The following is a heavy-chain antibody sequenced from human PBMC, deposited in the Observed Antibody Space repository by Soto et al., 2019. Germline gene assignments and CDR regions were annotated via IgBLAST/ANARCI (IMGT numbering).Heavy chain of an antibody. Sequence: QVQLVESGGGVVQPGRSLRLSCAASGFTFSSYAMHWVRQAPGKGLEWVAVISYDGSNKYYADSVKGRFTISRDNSKNTLYLQMNSLRAEDTAVYYCARVRIAVAGTDWYFDLWGRGTLVTVSS. D-gene: IGHD6-19*01. CDR2: ISYDGSNK. V-gene: IGHV3-30-3*01. CDR3: ARVRIAVAGTDWYFDL. J-gene: IGHJ2*01. CDR1: GFTFSSYA.